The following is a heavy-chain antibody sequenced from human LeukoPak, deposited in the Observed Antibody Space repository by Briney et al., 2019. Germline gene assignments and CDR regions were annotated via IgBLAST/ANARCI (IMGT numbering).Heavy chain of an antibody. CDR3: ARSERYGQQSP. CDR2: INPSGGST. J-gene: IGHJ5*02. V-gene: IGHV1-46*01. Sequence: VSVKVSCKASGYTFTSYYMHWVRLAPGQGLEWMGIINPSGGSTTYAQKFQGRVTMTRDTSTTTVYMELSSLRSEDTAVYYCARSERYGQQSPWGQGTLVTISS. D-gene: IGHD5-24*01. CDR1: GYTFTSYY.